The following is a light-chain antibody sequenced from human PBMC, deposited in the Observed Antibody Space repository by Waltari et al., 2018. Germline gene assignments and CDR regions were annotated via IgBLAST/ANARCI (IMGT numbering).Light chain of an antibody. CDR2: EAI. V-gene: IGLV2-18*02. Sequence: QSALTQPPSVSGSPGQSVTISCTGTSRDVGTNNRVSWYQPPPGTAPRLLIYEAIHRPSGVPDRFSGSKSGDTASLTISELQPEDEADYYCSSYTTSGTLIFGGGTTLTVL. J-gene: IGLJ2*01. CDR1: SRDVGTNNR. CDR3: SSYTTSGTLI.